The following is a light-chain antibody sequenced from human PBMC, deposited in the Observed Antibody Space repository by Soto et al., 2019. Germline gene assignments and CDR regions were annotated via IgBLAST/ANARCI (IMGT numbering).Light chain of an antibody. CDR1: SSNIGSNT. CDR2: SNN. J-gene: IGLJ3*02. V-gene: IGLV1-44*01. Sequence: QSVLTQPPSASGTPGQRVTISCSGSSSNIGSNTVNWYQQLPGTAPKLLIYSNNQRPSGVPDRFSGSKSGTSASLAISGLQSEDEADYYCVSWDGSLNGVLFGGGTKLTVL. CDR3: VSWDGSLNGVL.